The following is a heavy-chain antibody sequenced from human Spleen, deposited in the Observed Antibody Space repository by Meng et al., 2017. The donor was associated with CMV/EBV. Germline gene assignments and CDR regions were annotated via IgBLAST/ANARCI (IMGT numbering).Heavy chain of an antibody. Sequence: GESLKISCAASGFTFSSYTMNWVRQAPGKGLEWVSYISNSGSAKYYADSLRGRFTISRDNAKNSLYLQMNSLRADDTAVNYCAKGLGYCSSTSCPAFDYWGQGTLVTVSS. CDR1: GFTFSSYT. V-gene: IGHV3-48*04. CDR2: ISNSGSAK. D-gene: IGHD2-2*01. J-gene: IGHJ4*02. CDR3: AKGLGYCSSTSCPAFDY.